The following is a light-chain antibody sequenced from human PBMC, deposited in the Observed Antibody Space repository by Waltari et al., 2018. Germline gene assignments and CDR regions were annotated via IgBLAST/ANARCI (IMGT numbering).Light chain of an antibody. J-gene: IGKJ4*01. CDR2: AAS. CDR1: QSISSY. V-gene: IGKV1-39*01. Sequence: DIQITQSPSSLSASVGDRVTITCRASQSISSYLNWYQQKPGKAPKLLIYAASTLQSGVPSRFGGSSSATDFTLTISSLQPDDFATYYCQQSYSTPLTFGGGTKVEIK. CDR3: QQSYSTPLT.